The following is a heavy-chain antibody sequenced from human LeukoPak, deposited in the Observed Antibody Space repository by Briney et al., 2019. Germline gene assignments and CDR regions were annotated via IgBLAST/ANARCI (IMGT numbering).Heavy chain of an antibody. CDR2: IYYSGST. CDR3: ARDRGGAGNYYYYGMDV. D-gene: IGHD6-19*01. V-gene: IGHV4-59*01. CDR1: GRSNSSFY. Sequence: SETVSLTCTVSGRSNSSFYWIWIRQPTGMGLEWSGYIYYSGSTNYNPSLKSRVTISVDTSKNQFSLKLSSVTAADTAVYYCARDRGGAGNYYYYGMDVWGQGTTVTVSS. J-gene: IGHJ6*02.